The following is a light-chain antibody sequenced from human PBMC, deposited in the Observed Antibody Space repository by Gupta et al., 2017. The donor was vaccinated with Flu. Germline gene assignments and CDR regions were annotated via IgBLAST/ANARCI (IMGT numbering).Light chain of an antibody. CDR1: HSLVYSDGITY. CDR2: QVS. Sequence: DVVVTQFPLSLPVISGQPASISCNSSHSLVYSDGITYLNWFQLRPGLSPRRLLYQVSTRDSGVPDRFSGSGSGTDFTLKISRVEAEDVGVYYCMQTTHWPRTFGQGTRVEIK. V-gene: IGKV2-30*01. J-gene: IGKJ1*01. CDR3: MQTTHWPRT.